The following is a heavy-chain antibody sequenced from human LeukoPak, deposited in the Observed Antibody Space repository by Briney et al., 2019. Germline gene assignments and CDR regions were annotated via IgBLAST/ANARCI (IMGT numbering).Heavy chain of an antibody. J-gene: IGHJ4*02. V-gene: IGHV4-59*01. Sequence: SETLSLTCAVSGGSFSTYYWSWIRQPPGKGLEWIGFIYYTGTTNYNPSLKSRVTISVDTSKNQFSLKLSSVTAADTAVYYCARAAAGLDYWGQGTLVTVSS. CDR2: IYYTGTT. D-gene: IGHD6-13*01. CDR3: ARAAAGLDY. CDR1: GGSFSTYY.